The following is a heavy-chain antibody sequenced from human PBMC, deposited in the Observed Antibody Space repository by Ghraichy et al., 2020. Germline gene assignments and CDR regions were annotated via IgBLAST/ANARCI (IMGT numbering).Heavy chain of an antibody. J-gene: IGHJ4*02. CDR2: LRGSGDST. CDR1: GFTFSTYA. V-gene: IGHV3-23*01. D-gene: IGHD2/OR15-2a*01. Sequence: LSLTCAASGFTFSTYAMSWVRQAPGKGLEWVSALRGSGDSTYYADSVKGRFIISRDNSKNTLYLQMNSLSVEDTAVYFCAKGRSTTNHYDYWGQGTLVTVSS. CDR3: AKGRSTTNHYDY.